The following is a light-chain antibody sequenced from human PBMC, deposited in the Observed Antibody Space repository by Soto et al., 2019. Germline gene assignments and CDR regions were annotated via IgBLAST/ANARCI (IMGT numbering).Light chain of an antibody. Sequence: DIQMTQSPSSVSASVGDRVTITCRASQGISSWLAWYQQKPGRAPKLLIYAASSLQSGVPTRFAGNGSGTSFTLTITSLQPEDFATYYCPQADTFPITFGQGTRLEIK. V-gene: IGKV1-12*01. CDR1: QGISSW. J-gene: IGKJ5*01. CDR2: AAS. CDR3: PQADTFPIT.